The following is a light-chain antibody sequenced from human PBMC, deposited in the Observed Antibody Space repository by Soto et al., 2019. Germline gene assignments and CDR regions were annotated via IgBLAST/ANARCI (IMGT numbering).Light chain of an antibody. CDR1: QTVSSK. V-gene: IGKV3-15*01. CDR3: QQYNQWPLT. CDR2: DAS. J-gene: IGKJ4*01. Sequence: EIVLTQSPATLSSSPGERATLSCRASQTVSSKLAWYQHKPGQAPRLLIYDASTRATGIPARFSGSASGTEFTLTISSLQSEDSAVYYCQQYNQWPLTFGGGTKVDIK.